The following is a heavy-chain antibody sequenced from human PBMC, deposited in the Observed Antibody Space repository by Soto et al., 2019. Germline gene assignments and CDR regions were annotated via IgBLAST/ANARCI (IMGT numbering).Heavy chain of an antibody. J-gene: IGHJ4*02. Sequence: DVQLLESGGGLVQPGGSLRLSCAASGFSFSSYAMVWVRQAPGKGLEWVAVISARGGSSYFADSVKGRFTLSRDKSKNVLSLEINSLRAEDTAIYFCAKGSIEYSAAVDNWGQGTLVVVSS. CDR3: AKGSIEYSAAVDN. V-gene: IGHV3-23*01. CDR2: ISARGGSS. CDR1: GFSFSSYA. D-gene: IGHD5-12*01.